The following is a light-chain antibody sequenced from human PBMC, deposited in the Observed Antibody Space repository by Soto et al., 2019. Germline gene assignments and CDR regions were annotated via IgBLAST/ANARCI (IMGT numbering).Light chain of an antibody. Sequence: QSVLTQSPSASASLGASVKLTCTLSSGHNSYAIAWHQQQPEKGPRYLMKLNSDGSHSKGDGIPDRVSGSSSGAERHLTISSLQSEDEADYYCQTWGTGSVVFGGGTKLTVL. V-gene: IGLV4-69*01. CDR1: SGHNSYA. CDR3: QTWGTGSVV. J-gene: IGLJ2*01. CDR2: LNSDGSH.